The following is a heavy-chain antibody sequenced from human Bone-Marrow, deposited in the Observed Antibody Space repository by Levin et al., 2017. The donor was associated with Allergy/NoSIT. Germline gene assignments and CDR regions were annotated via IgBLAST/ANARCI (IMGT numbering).Heavy chain of an antibody. CDR2: VSSGNSYI. Sequence: KAGGSLRLSCAASGFNFNMYSMNWVRQAPGKGLEWVSAVSSGNSYIYYADSVKGRFTISRDNAQNSLYLEMNSLRADDTAIYYCARDFLVVQRAYEKNYFDPWGQGTVVTVSS. CDR1: GFNFNMYS. V-gene: IGHV3-21*01. J-gene: IGHJ5*02. D-gene: IGHD1-7*01. CDR3: ARDFLVVQRAYEKNYFDP.